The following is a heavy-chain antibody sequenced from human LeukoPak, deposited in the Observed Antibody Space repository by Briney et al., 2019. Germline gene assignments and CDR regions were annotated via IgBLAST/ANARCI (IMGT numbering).Heavy chain of an antibody. CDR1: GGSIGSYY. CDR2: IYYSGST. CDR3: ARLGSGTNNWFDP. Sequence: SETLSLTCTVSGGSIGSYYWSWIRQPPGKGLEWIGYIYYSGSTNYNPSLKSRVTISVDTSKNQFSLKLSSVTAADTAVYYCARLGSGTNNWFDPWGQGTPVTVSS. V-gene: IGHV4-59*01. D-gene: IGHD1-26*01. J-gene: IGHJ5*02.